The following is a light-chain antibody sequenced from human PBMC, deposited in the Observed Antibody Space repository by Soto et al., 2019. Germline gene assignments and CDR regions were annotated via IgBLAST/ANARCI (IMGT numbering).Light chain of an antibody. Sequence: EMVMTQSPATLSVSPGERATLSCRASQSVSSNLAWYQQRPGQAPRLLINDASRRATGIPDRFSGSGSGTDFTLTISRLEPEDFAVYYCQQYGSSPRMYTFGQGTRLEI. CDR1: QSVSSN. J-gene: IGKJ5*01. CDR2: DAS. V-gene: IGKV3-20*01. CDR3: QQYGSSPRMYT.